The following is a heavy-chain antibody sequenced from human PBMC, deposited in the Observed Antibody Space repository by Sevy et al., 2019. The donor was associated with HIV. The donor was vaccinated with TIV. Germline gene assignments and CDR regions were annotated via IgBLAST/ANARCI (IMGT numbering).Heavy chain of an antibody. V-gene: IGHV5-51*01. CDR2: IYPGDSDT. D-gene: IGHD3-9*01. J-gene: IGHJ5*02. CDR3: ARKYYDILTGYYRFDP. CDR1: GYSFTSYW. Sequence: GESLKISCKGSGYSFTSYWIGCVRQMPGKGLEWMGIIYPGDSDTRYSPSCQDQVTISADKSISTAYLQWSSLKGSDTAMYYCARKYYDILTGYYRFDPWGQGTLVTVSS.